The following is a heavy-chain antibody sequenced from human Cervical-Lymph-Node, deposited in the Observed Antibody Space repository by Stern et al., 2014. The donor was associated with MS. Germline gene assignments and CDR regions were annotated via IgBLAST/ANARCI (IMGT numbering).Heavy chain of an antibody. V-gene: IGHV3-30*01. CDR1: GFTFSSYA. CDR3: ARPENYYYYYGMDV. Sequence: VQLVESGGGVVQPGRSLRLSCAASGFTFSSYAMHWVRPAPGKGLEWVAVISYDGSNKYYADSVKGRFTISRDNSKNTLYLQMNSLRAEDTAVYYCARPENYYYYYGMDVWGQGTTVTVSS. J-gene: IGHJ6*02. CDR2: ISYDGSNK.